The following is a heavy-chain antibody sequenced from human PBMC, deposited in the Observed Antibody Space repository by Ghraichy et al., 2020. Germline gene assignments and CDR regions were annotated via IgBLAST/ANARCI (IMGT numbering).Heavy chain of an antibody. CDR3: ATARGITGVITNDY. D-gene: IGHD1-20*01. CDR1: GFAFSNYA. J-gene: IGHJ4*02. V-gene: IGHV3-23*01. Sequence: GGYLRLSCAVSGFAFSNYAMSWVRQAPGKGLEWVASISNGGDNTYYADSVKGRFTISRDNSKNTLYVQMDSLRAEDTAMYYCATARGITGVITNDYWGQGTLVTVSS. CDR2: ISNGGDNT.